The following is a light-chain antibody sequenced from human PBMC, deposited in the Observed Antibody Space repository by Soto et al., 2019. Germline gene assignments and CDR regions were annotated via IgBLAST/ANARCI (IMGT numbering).Light chain of an antibody. V-gene: IGKV3-11*01. Sequence: EIVLTQSPVTLSLSPGERATLSCRASQSISSELAWYQQKPGQAPRLLIHDASNRATGIPARFSGSGSGTDFTFNISSLEPEDLAVYYCQQRSSWPLTFGGGTKVEIK. CDR3: QQRSSWPLT. J-gene: IGKJ4*01. CDR2: DAS. CDR1: QSISSE.